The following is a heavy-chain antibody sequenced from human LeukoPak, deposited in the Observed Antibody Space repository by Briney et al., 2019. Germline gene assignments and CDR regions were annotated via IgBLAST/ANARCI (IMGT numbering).Heavy chain of an antibody. CDR2: INPNSGGT. Sequence: ASVKVSCKASGYTFTDYYMHWVRQAPGQGLEWMGWINPNSGGTNYAQKSQGRVTMTMDTSISTAYMEVSRLRSDDTAVYYCARRHGSSWADFDYWGQGTLVTVSS. D-gene: IGHD6-13*01. CDR1: GYTFTDYY. CDR3: ARRHGSSWADFDY. J-gene: IGHJ4*02. V-gene: IGHV1-2*02.